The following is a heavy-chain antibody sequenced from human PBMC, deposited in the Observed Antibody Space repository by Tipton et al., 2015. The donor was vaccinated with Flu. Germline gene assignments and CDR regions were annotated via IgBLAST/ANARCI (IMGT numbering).Heavy chain of an antibody. CDR1: GGSISTSNYY. D-gene: IGHD2-2*01. CDR2: IYYSGTT. J-gene: IGHJ5*02. Sequence: TLSLTCTVSGGSISTSNYYWDWIRQPPGKGLEWIGNIYYSGTTSYNPSLQSRVTISIYTSNNQFSLKLSSVTAADTAVYYCARDMNQLSQPHGYNWLDPWGQGTLVTVSS. V-gene: IGHV4-39*07. CDR3: ARDMNQLSQPHGYNWLDP.